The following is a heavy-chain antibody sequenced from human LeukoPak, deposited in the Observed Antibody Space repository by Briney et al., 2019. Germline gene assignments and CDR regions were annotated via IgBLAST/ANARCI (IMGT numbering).Heavy chain of an antibody. V-gene: IGHV1-3*01. J-gene: IGHJ4*02. D-gene: IGHD3-3*01. Sequence: ASVKVSCKASGYTFTSYAMHWVRQAPGQRLEWMGWINAGNDNTKYSQKFQGRVTMTRDTSTSTVYMELTSLRSEDTAVYYCARSWSHFDYWGQGTLVTVSS. CDR1: GYTFTSYA. CDR2: INAGNDNT. CDR3: ARSWSHFDY.